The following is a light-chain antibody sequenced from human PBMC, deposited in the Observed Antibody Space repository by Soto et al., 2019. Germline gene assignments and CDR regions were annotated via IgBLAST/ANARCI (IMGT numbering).Light chain of an antibody. J-gene: IGKJ4*01. CDR1: QNINNY. CDR2: DAS. CDR3: QQSYSIPT. V-gene: IGKV1-39*01. Sequence: DIQMTQSPSSLSASVGDRVTITCQASQNINNYLNWYQQKPGRAPKLLIYDASNLQSGVPSRFSGRGSGRDFTLTISSLQPEDFATYFCQQSYSIPTFGGGTKVDIK.